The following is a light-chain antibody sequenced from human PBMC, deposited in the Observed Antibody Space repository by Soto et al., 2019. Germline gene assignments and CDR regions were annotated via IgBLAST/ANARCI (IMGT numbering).Light chain of an antibody. J-gene: IGLJ2*01. CDR1: SSNIGAGYD. Sequence: QSLLTQPPSVSGAPGQRVPISCTGSSSNIGAGYDVHWYQQLPGTAPKLLIYGNSNRPSGVPDRFSGSKSGTSASLAITGLQAEDEADYYCQSYDSSLSGSVFGGGTKVTVL. V-gene: IGLV1-40*01. CDR3: QSYDSSLSGSV. CDR2: GNS.